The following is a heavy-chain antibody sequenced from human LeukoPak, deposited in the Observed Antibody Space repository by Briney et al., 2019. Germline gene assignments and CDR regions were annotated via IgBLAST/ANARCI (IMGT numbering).Heavy chain of an antibody. CDR2: ISWNSGTI. V-gene: IGHV3-9*03. CDR1: GFIFNDYA. CDR3: AKVAAYSSGWYDS. D-gene: IGHD6-19*01. J-gene: IGHJ5*01. Sequence: GGSLRLCCAASGFIFNDYAMHWVRQAPGKGLEWVAGISWNSGTIAYADSVKGRFTISRDNAKNSLYLQMNSLRPEDMAFYFCAKVAAYSSGWYDSWGQGTLVTVSS.